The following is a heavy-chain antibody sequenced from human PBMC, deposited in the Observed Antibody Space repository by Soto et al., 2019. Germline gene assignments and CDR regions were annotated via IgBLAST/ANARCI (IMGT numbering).Heavy chain of an antibody. CDR3: ARDRYYYDSTDHFSADAFDI. D-gene: IGHD3-22*01. CDR1: GFTSSSYW. J-gene: IGHJ3*02. V-gene: IGHV3-74*01. Sequence: EVQLVESGVGLVQPGGSLRLSCAASGFTSSSYWMHCVRQAPGKGLVWVSRISNDGSSTNYADSVKGRFTISRDNAKNKVYLQMNSLRDEDTAVYYCARDRYYYDSTDHFSADAFDIWGQGTMVTVSS. CDR2: ISNDGSST.